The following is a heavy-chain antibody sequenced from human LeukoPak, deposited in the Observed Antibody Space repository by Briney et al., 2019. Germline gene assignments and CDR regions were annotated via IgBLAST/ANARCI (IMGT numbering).Heavy chain of an antibody. J-gene: IGHJ4*02. CDR1: GGTLSSYA. D-gene: IGHD5-18*01. Sequence: SVKVSCKASGGTLSSYAISWVRQAPGQGLEWMGGIIPIFGTANYAQKFQGRVTITADESTSTAYMELSSLRSEDTAVYYCANTRLGRGYSYGYPPDYWGQGTLVTVSS. V-gene: IGHV1-69*13. CDR3: ANTRLGRGYSYGYPPDY. CDR2: IIPIFGTA.